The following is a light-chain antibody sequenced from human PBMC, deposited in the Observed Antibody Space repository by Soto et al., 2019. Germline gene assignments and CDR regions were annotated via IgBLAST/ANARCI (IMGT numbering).Light chain of an antibody. CDR1: QSVSSY. Sequence: EIVLTQSPATLSLSPGERATLSCRASQSVSSYLAWYQQKPGQAPRLLIYDASNRATGIPVRFSGSGSGTDFTLTISSLEPEDFAVYYCQHRSNFGGGTKVEIK. CDR2: DAS. CDR3: QHRSN. V-gene: IGKV3-11*01. J-gene: IGKJ4*01.